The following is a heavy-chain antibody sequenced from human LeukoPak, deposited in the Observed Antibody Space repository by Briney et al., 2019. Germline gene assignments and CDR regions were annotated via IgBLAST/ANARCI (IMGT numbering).Heavy chain of an antibody. D-gene: IGHD3-10*01. CDR2: ISSSSSYI. Sequence: GGSLRLSCAASGFTFSSYSMNWVRQAPGKGLEWVSSISSSSSYIYYADSVKGRFTISSDNAKNSLYLQMNSLRAEDTAVYYCARDNTITMVRGAFNWFDPWGQGTLVTVSS. V-gene: IGHV3-21*01. CDR1: GFTFSSYS. J-gene: IGHJ5*02. CDR3: ARDNTITMVRGAFNWFDP.